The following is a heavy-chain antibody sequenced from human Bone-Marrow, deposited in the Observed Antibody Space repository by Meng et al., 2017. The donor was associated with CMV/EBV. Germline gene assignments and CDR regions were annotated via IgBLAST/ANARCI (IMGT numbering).Heavy chain of an antibody. V-gene: IGHV4-59*01. CDR3: AREFTGQQLVAD. CDR1: GGSINSFY. D-gene: IGHD6-13*01. J-gene: IGHJ4*02. CDR2: IYYTGST. Sequence: SETLSLTCTVSGGSINSFYWSWIRQSPGKGLEWIGYIYYTGSTNYDPSLKSRVTISVDKSKNQFSLRLNSVTPADTAVYYCAREFTGQQLVADWGQGTLVTGSS.